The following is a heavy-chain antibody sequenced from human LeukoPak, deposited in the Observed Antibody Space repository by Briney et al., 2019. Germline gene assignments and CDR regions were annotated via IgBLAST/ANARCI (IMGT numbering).Heavy chain of an antibody. V-gene: IGHV1-46*01. CDR1: GYTFTNYY. J-gene: IGHJ3*02. D-gene: IGHD3-10*01. Sequence: ASVKVSCKASGYTFTNYYMHWVRQAPGQGLEWMGIINPSGGSTTYAQKFQDRVAMTRDMSTSTVYMEVSSLRSEDTAVYYCATSLYGSGGWGAFDIWGQGTMVTVSS. CDR2: INPSGGST. CDR3: ATSLYGSGGWGAFDI.